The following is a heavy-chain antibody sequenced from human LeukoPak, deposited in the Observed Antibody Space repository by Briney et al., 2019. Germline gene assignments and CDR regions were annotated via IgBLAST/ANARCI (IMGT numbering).Heavy chain of an antibody. CDR3: ARAKKWLRFPSAGDKYYFDY. CDR2: INHSGST. CDR1: GGSFSGYY. J-gene: IGHJ4*02. V-gene: IGHV4-34*01. Sequence: PSETLSLTCAVYGGSFSGYYWSWIRQPPGKGLEWIGEINHSGSTNYSPSLKSRVTISVDTSKNQFSLKLSSVTAADTAVYYCARAKKWLRFPSAGDKYYFDYWGQGTLVTVSS. D-gene: IGHD5-12*01.